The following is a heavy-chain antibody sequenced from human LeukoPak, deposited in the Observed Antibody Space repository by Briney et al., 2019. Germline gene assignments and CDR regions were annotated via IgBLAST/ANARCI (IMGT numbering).Heavy chain of an antibody. V-gene: IGHV4-59*08. CDR3: ARGGRDGYSLYPLDY. J-gene: IGHJ4*02. CDR2: IYYSGST. Sequence: SETLSLTCTVPGGSISSYDWSWIRQPPGKGLEWIGYIYYSGSTNYNPSLKSRVTISVDTSKSRFSLRLSSVTAADTAVFYCARGGRDGYSLYPLDYWGQGTLVTVSS. D-gene: IGHD5-24*01. CDR1: GGSISSYD.